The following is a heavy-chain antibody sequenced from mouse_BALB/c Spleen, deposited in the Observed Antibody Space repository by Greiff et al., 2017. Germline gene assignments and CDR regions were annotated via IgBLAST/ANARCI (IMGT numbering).Heavy chain of an antibody. D-gene: IGHD2-4*01. Sequence: QVQLQQSGPGLVAPSQSLSITCTVSGFSLTSYGVHWFRQPPGKGLEWLGVIWAGGSTNYNSALMSRLSISKDNSKSQVFLKMNSLQTDDTAMYYCARDHLYYDYDDMFAYWGQGTLGTVSA. J-gene: IGHJ3*01. CDR3: ARDHLYYDYDDMFAY. CDR2: IWAGGST. V-gene: IGHV2-9*02. CDR1: GFSLTSYG.